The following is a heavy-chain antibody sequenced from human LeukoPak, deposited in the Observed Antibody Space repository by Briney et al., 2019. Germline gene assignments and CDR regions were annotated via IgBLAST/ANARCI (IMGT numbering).Heavy chain of an antibody. J-gene: IGHJ6*03. Sequence: GGSLRLSCAASGFTFSSYAMHWVRQAPGKGLEWVAVISYDGSNKYYADSVKGRFTISRDNSKNTLYLQMNSLRAEDTAVYYCARDIRITGTLNYYYYMDVWGKGTTVTVSS. D-gene: IGHD1-20*01. CDR2: ISYDGSNK. V-gene: IGHV3-30-3*01. CDR1: GFTFSSYA. CDR3: ARDIRITGTLNYYYYMDV.